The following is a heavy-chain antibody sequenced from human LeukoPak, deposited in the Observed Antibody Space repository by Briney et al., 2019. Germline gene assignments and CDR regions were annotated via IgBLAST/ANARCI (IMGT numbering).Heavy chain of an antibody. Sequence: ASVKVSCKVSGYTLTELSMHWVRQAPGKGLEWVGGFDPEDGETIYAQKFQGRVTMTEDTSTDTAYMELSSLRSEDTAVYYCATVAATASRSGLDYWGQGTLVTVSS. V-gene: IGHV1-24*01. CDR1: GYTLTELS. CDR2: FDPEDGET. CDR3: ATVAATASRSGLDY. J-gene: IGHJ4*02. D-gene: IGHD2-21*02.